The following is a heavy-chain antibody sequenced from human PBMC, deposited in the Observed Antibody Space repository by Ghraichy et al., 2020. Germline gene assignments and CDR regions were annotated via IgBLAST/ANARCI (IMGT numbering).Heavy chain of an antibody. Sequence: SLNISCAASGFTFDDYAMHWVRQAPGKGLEWVSGISWNSGSIGYADSVKGRFTISRDNAKNSLYLQMNSLRAEDTALYYCARTTTPVGTSLFDYWGQGTLVTVSS. CDR3: ARTTTPVGTSLFDY. V-gene: IGHV3-9*01. D-gene: IGHD1/OR15-1a*01. CDR1: GFTFDDYA. J-gene: IGHJ4*02. CDR2: ISWNSGSI.